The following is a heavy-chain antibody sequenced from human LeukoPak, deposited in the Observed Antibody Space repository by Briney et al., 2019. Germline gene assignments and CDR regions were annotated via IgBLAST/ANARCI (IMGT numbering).Heavy chain of an antibody. CDR3: ATYCSSNGREFQY. Sequence: PGGSLRLSCAASGFTFSSYGMHWVRQAPGKGLEWVANIQQHGSETYYGDSVKGRFTISRDNAKNSLYLQMNSLRAEDTAVYYCATYCSSNGREFQYWGQGTLVTVSS. V-gene: IGHV3-7*01. CDR2: IQQHGSET. D-gene: IGHD2-2*01. CDR1: GFTFSSYG. J-gene: IGHJ1*01.